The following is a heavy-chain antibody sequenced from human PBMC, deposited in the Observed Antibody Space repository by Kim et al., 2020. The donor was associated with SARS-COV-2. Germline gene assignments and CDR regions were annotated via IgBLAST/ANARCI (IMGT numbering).Heavy chain of an antibody. J-gene: IGHJ4*02. V-gene: IGHV3-21*04. D-gene: IGHD4-17*01. CDR3: ARERPFTVAKDY. CDR2: ISSSSSYI. CDR1: GFTFSSYS. Sequence: GGSLRLSCAASGFTFSSYSMNWVRQAPGKGLEWVSSISSSSSYIYYADSVKGRFTISRDNAKNSLYLQMNSLRAEDTAVYYCARERPFTVAKDYWGQGTLVTVSS.